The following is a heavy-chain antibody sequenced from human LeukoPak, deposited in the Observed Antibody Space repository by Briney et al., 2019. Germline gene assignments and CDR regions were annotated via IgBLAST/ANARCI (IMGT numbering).Heavy chain of an antibody. CDR1: GGSFSGYY. D-gene: IGHD6-13*01. J-gene: IGHJ4*02. Sequence: SETLSLTCAVYGGSFSGYYWSWIRQPPGKGLEWIGEINHSGSTNYNPSLKSRVTISVDTSKNQFSLKLSSVTAADTAVYYCARLRGYSRPYYFDYWGQGTLVTVPS. CDR2: INHSGST. CDR3: ARLRGYSRPYYFDY. V-gene: IGHV4-34*01.